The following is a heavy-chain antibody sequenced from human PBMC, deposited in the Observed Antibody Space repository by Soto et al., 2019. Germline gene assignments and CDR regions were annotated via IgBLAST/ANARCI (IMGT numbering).Heavy chain of an antibody. CDR3: ARDVQLLWFGEFFSGPYGMDV. CDR1: GYTFTSYA. Sequence: WDSVRVSCKASGYTFTSYAMHWVRQAPGQRLEWMGWINAGNGNTKYSQKFQGRVTITRDTSASTAYMELSSLRSEDTAVYYCARDVQLLWFGEFFSGPYGMDVWGQGTTVTVSS. J-gene: IGHJ6*02. D-gene: IGHD3-10*01. V-gene: IGHV1-3*01. CDR2: INAGNGNT.